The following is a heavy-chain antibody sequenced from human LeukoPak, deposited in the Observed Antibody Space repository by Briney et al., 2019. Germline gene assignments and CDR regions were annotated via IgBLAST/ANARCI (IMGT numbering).Heavy chain of an antibody. CDR1: GYTFTSYD. Sequence: ASVKVSCKASGYTFTSYDINWVRQATGQGLEWMGWMNPNSGNTGYAQKFQGRVTMTRNTSISTAYMELSSLRSEDTAVYYCARDSYYYDSSGYYRNWFDPWGQGTLVTVYS. J-gene: IGHJ5*02. CDR3: ARDSYYYDSSGYYRNWFDP. D-gene: IGHD3-22*01. V-gene: IGHV1-8*01. CDR2: MNPNSGNT.